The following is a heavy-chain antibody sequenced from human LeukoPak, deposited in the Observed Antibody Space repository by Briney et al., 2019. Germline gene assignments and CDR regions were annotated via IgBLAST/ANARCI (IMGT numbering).Heavy chain of an antibody. CDR1: GFTFSIYA. V-gene: IGHV3-23*01. Sequence: GGSLRLSCAASGFTFSIYAMSWVRQAPGKGLEWVSAISGSGGSTYYADSVKGRFTISRDNSKNTLYLQMNSLRAEDTAVYYCAKLPTIFGVSRWFDPWGQGTLVTVSS. CDR2: ISGSGGST. J-gene: IGHJ5*02. CDR3: AKLPTIFGVSRWFDP. D-gene: IGHD3-3*01.